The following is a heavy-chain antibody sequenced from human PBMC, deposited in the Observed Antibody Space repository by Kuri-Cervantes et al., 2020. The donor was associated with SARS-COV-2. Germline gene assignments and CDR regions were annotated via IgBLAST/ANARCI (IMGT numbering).Heavy chain of an antibody. V-gene: IGHV3-66*01. CDR3: ARCPGITGTDFYYYYGMDV. D-gene: IGHD1-7*01. Sequence: GESLKISCAASGFTVTSDYMTWVRQAPGKGLEWVSIIYSGGTTYYGDSVKGRFTMSRDTSKSTVYLQMDSLRAEDTAVYYCARCPGITGTDFYYYYGMDVWGQGTTVTVSS. J-gene: IGHJ6*02. CDR1: GFTVTSDY. CDR2: IYSGGTT.